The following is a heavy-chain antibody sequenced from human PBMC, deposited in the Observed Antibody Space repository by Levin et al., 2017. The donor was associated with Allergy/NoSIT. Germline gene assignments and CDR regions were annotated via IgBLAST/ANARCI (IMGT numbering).Heavy chain of an antibody. CDR2: IYYSGST. J-gene: IGHJ5*02. V-gene: IGHV4-39*07. CDR3: ATRSYDFWSGYRNWFDP. D-gene: IGHD3-3*01. Sequence: PSETLSLTCTVSGGSISSSSYYWGWIRQPPGKGLEWIGSIYYSGSTYYNPSLKSRVTISVDTSKNQFSLKLSSVTAADTAVYYCATRSYDFWSGYRNWFDPWGQGTLVTVSS. CDR1: GGSISSSSYY.